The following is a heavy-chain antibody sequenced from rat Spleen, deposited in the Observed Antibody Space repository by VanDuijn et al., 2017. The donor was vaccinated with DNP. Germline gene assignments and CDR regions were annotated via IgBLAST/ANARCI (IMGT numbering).Heavy chain of an antibody. D-gene: IGHD1-12*02. CDR1: GFTFSSYG. V-gene: IGHV5-29*01. J-gene: IGHJ4*01. CDR2: ISYDDSST. CDR3: TTEGYYYDGSYYYGVMDA. Sequence: EVQLVESGGGLVQPGRSLKLSCEASGFTFSSYGMAWVRQAPTKGLEWVATISYDDSSTYYRDSVKGRFTISRDNAKSTLYLQMDSLRSEDTATYYCTTEGYYYDGSYYYGVMDAWGQGASVTVSS.